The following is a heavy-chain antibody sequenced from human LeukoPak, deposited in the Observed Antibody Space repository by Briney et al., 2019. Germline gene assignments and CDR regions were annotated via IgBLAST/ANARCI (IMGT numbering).Heavy chain of an antibody. CDR1: GYTFTSYG. Sequence: ASVKVSCKASGYTFTSYGISWVRQAPGQGLEWMGWISACNGNTNYAQKLQGRVTMTTDTSTSTAYMELRSLRSDDTAVYYCARVRYGDYSFDYWGQGTLVTVSS. V-gene: IGHV1-18*01. J-gene: IGHJ4*02. CDR2: ISACNGNT. D-gene: IGHD4-17*01. CDR3: ARVRYGDYSFDY.